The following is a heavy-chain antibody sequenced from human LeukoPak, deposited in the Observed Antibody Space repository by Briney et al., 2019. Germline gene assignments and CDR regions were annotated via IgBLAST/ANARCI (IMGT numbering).Heavy chain of an antibody. CDR3: ASRERSRSYQRYAFDI. Sequence: ASVKVSCKASGGTFSSYAISWVRQAPGQGLEWMGRIIPIFGTANYAQKFQGRVTITTDESTSTAYMELSSLRSEDTAVYYCASRERSRSYQRYAFDIWGQGTMVTVSS. D-gene: IGHD1-26*01. V-gene: IGHV1-69*05. CDR2: IIPIFGTA. CDR1: GGTFSSYA. J-gene: IGHJ3*02.